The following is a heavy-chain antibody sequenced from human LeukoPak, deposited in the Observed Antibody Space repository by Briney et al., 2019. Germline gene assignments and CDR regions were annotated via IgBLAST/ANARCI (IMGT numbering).Heavy chain of an antibody. CDR1: GDXVFSNSAA. Sequence: SQTLSLTCAISGDXVFSNSAAWNWIRQSPSRCLDWLGRTYYRSKWFDDYAVSVKSRMTIKADTSKNQFSLQLNFVTPEDTAVYYCARESEHQLAYDAFDIWGQGTMVTVSS. V-gene: IGHV6-1*01. J-gene: IGHJ3*02. CDR3: ARESEHQLAYDAFDI. D-gene: IGHD6-13*01. CDR2: TYYRSKWFD.